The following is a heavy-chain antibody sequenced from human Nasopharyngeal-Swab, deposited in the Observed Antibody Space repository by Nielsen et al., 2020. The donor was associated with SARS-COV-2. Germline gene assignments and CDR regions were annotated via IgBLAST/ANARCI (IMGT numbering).Heavy chain of an antibody. CDR2: IYTSGST. CDR3: ARGPEYYDFWSGYPGNAFDI. CDR1: GGSISSYY. V-gene: IGHV4-4*07. J-gene: IGHJ3*02. D-gene: IGHD3-3*01. Sequence: SETLSLTCTVSGGSISSYYWSWIRQPAGKGLEWIGRIYTSGSTNYNPSLKSRVTMSVDTSTNQFSLKLSSVTAADTAVYYCARGPEYYDFWSGYPGNAFDIWGQGTMVTVSS.